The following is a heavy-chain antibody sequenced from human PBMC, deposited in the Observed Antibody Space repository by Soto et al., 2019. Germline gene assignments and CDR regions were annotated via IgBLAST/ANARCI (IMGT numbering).Heavy chain of an antibody. D-gene: IGHD7-27*01. Sequence: GGSLRLSCAASGFSFTGYSMNWVRQAPGKGLEWISYIAGSGSGKTYADSVQGRFTISRDNVKNSLYLQMNSLGDEDTALYYCARDHMWGFDYWGQGTRVTVSS. CDR3: ARDHMWGFDY. CDR1: GFSFTGYS. J-gene: IGHJ4*02. V-gene: IGHV3-48*02. CDR2: IAGSGSGK.